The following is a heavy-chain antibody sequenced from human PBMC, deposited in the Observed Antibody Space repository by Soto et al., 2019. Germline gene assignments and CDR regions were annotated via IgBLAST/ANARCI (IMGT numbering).Heavy chain of an antibody. J-gene: IGHJ5*02. V-gene: IGHV2-5*02. D-gene: IGHD1-26*01. CDR1: GFSLSTSGVG. CDR2: IFWDDDK. Sequence: QITLMESGPTLVQPTQTLTLTCTFSGFSLSTSGVGVGWIRQPPGKALECLAVIFWDDDKRYSPSLQSRLTITKGTPRHQVVLTLAHMDPVDTAPDYCAHRGRLCSGSYCCRYFDAWGQGNLVTVSS. CDR3: AHRGRLCSGSYCCRYFDA.